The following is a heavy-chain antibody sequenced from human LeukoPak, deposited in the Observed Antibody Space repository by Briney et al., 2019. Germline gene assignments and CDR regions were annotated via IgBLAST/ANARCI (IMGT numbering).Heavy chain of an antibody. CDR1: GLTFRSYG. J-gene: IGHJ6*02. CDR2: ISFDGTNK. D-gene: IGHD3-10*01. CDR3: AKMWGTIVRGLIPYYYGMDV. V-gene: IGHV3-30*18. Sequence: PGVSLRLSCAASGLTFRSYGMHWVRQSPGKGLEWVALISFDGTNKYYADSVKGRFTISRDNSKNALHLQMNSLRPEDTAVYYCAKMWGTIVRGLIPYYYGMDVWGQGTTVTVSS.